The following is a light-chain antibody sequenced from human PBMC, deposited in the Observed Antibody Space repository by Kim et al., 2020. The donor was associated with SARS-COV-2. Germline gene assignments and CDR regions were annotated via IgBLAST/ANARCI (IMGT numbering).Light chain of an antibody. J-gene: IGKJ3*01. CDR2: KVS. CDR3: MQGTHSPFT. V-gene: IGKV2-30*01. Sequence: PAASDSGSIQSLVYNDVNSYLNWFHQRPGQSPRRLIYKVSNRDSGVPDRFSGSGSGTDFTLQISRVEAEDVAIYYCMQGTHSPFTFGPGTKVDIK. CDR1: QSLVYNDVNSY.